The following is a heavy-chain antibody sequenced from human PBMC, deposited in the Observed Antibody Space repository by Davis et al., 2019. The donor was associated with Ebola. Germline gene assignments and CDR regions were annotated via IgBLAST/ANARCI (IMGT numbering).Heavy chain of an antibody. Sequence: SETLSLTCTVSGGSVSNYYWSWIRQPPGKGLEWIGYIYYRGSTNYNPSLKSRVTISVDTSKNQFSLKLSSVTAADTAVYYCAKSPGIAAAGTDYYYGMDVWGQGTTVTVSS. D-gene: IGHD6-13*01. CDR3: AKSPGIAAAGTDYYYGMDV. CDR1: GGSVSNYY. J-gene: IGHJ6*02. CDR2: IYYRGST. V-gene: IGHV4-59*02.